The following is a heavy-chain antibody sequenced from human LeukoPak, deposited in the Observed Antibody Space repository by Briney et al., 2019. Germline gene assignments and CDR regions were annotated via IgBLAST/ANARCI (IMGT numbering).Heavy chain of an antibody. CDR2: ISTSGSTI. V-gene: IGHV3-11*01. D-gene: IGHD5-18*01. Sequence: GGSLRLSCAASGFTFSDYYMSWIRQAPGKGLEWVSYISTSGSTIYYADSVKGRFTISRDNAKNSLYLQMNSLRAEDTAVYYCARADVDTAMAFDYWGQGTLVTVSS. J-gene: IGHJ4*02. CDR1: GFTFSDYY. CDR3: ARADVDTAMAFDY.